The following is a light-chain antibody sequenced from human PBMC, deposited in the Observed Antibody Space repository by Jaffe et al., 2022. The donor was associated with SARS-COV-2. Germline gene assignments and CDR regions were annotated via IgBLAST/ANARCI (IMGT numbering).Light chain of an antibody. CDR2: GAS. CDR1: ETVSSKY. V-gene: IGKV3-20*01. CDR3: QQYGSSHRT. J-gene: IGKJ1*01. Sequence: EIVLTQSPGTLSLSPGERATLSCRPSETVSSKYLAWYQQKPGQAPSLLIYGASTRATGTPDRFSGSGSGTDFTLTINRLEPEDFAVYYCQQYGSSHRTFGQGTKVEIK.